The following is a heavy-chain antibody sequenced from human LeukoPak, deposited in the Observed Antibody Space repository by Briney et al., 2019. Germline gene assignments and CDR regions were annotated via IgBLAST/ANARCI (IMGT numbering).Heavy chain of an antibody. CDR1: GYTFTSYY. D-gene: IGHD6-13*01. V-gene: IGHV1-46*01. Sequence: ASVKVSCKASGYTFTSYYMHWVRQAPGQGLEWMGIINPSGGSTSYAQKFQGRVTITADESTSTAYMELSSLRSEDTAVYYCARFGRWGRYSSSWSDFDYWGQGTLVAVSS. J-gene: IGHJ4*02. CDR2: INPSGGST. CDR3: ARFGRWGRYSSSWSDFDY.